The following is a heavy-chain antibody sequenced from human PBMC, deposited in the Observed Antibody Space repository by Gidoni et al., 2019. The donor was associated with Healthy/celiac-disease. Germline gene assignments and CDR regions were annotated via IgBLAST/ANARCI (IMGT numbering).Heavy chain of an antibody. D-gene: IGHD2-2*01. J-gene: IGHJ6*01. V-gene: IGHV2-70*15. Sequence: QATLRESGPAPVIHTHTLPLTHPSTGSSLRTSGMCVSWLRQPPGPALEWLARIDWYADKYYSTSLKTRLTISKDTSKSQLVLTMTNMDPVDTSTYCCARGNSWTDYYYYGMDVCGRGTTFTVSS. CDR3: ARGNSWTDYYYYGMDV. CDR2: IDWYADK. CDR1: GSSLRTSGMC.